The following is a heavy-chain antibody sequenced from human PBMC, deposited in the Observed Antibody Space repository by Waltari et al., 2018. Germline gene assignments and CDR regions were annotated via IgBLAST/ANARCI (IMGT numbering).Heavy chain of an antibody. V-gene: IGHV4-61*01. J-gene: IGHJ5*02. D-gene: IGHD6-19*01. Sequence: QVQLQESGPGLVKPSETLSLPCTVPGGSVSSGSYYWSWIRQPPGTGLEWIGYIYYSGSTNYNPSLKSRVTISVDTSKNQFSLKLSSVTAADTAVYYCARDGRGEQWLGDNNWFDPWGQGTLVTVSS. CDR1: GGSVSSGSYY. CDR2: IYYSGST. CDR3: ARDGRGEQWLGDNNWFDP.